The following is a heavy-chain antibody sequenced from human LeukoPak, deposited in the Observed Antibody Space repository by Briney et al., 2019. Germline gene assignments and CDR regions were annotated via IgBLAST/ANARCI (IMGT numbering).Heavy chain of an antibody. CDR1: GFTFSSYE. CDR3: ARVAAMALLSPFDY. Sequence: GGSLRLSCAASGFTFSSYEMNWVRQAPGKGLEWVSYISSSSSYIYYADSVKGRFTISRDNAKNSLYLQMNSLRAEDTAVYYCARVAAMALLSPFDYWGQGTLVTVSS. CDR2: ISSSSSYI. D-gene: IGHD5-18*01. J-gene: IGHJ4*02. V-gene: IGHV3-21*05.